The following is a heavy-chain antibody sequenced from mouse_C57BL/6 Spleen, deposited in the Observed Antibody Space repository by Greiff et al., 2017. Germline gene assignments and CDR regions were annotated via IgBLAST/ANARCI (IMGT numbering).Heavy chain of an antibody. D-gene: IGHD1-1*01. CDR2: MSYDGSN. V-gene: IGHV3-6*01. CDR3: ARWDYYGYFDY. J-gene: IGHJ2*01. CDR1: GYSITSGYY. Sequence: EVQLQESGPGLVKPSQSLSLTCSVTGYSITSGYYWNWIRQFPGNKLEWMGYMSYDGSNNYNPSLKNRISITRDTSKNQFFLKLNSVTTEDTATYYCARWDYYGYFDYWCQGTTLTVSS.